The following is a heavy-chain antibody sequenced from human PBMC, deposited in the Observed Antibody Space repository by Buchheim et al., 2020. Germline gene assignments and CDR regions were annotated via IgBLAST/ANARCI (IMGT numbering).Heavy chain of an antibody. CDR2: ISTTSTYT. D-gene: IGHD3-3*01. CDR1: GFPFSDHY. Sequence: QVQLVESGGALVKPGESLRLSCVGSGFPFSDHYMTWVRQAPGKGLEWISYISTTSTYTNYADSLEGRFTISRDNGRRSVYLQMNSLRDEDTAVYYCASKAIFGDWGQGTL. V-gene: IGHV3-11*06. CDR3: ASKAIFGD. J-gene: IGHJ4*02.